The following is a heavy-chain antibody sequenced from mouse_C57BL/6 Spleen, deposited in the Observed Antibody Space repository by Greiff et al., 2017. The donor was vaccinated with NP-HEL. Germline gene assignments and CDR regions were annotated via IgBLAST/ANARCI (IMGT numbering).Heavy chain of an antibody. CDR1: GYTFTSYG. CDR3: AIITTVVPYYFDY. J-gene: IGHJ2*01. Sequence: QVQLKQSGAELVRPGASVKLSCKASGYTFTSYGISWVKQRTGQGLEWIGEIYPRSGNTYYNEKFKGKATLTADKSSSTAYMELSSLTSDDSAVYVCAIITTVVPYYFDYWGQGTTLTVSS. V-gene: IGHV1-81*01. D-gene: IGHD1-1*01. CDR2: IYPRSGNT.